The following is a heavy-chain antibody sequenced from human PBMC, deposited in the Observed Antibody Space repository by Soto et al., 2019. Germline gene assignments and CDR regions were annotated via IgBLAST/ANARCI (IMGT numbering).Heavy chain of an antibody. CDR2: IKSKTDGGTI. CDR1: GFTVSNAW. V-gene: IGHV3-15*01. D-gene: IGHD3-9*01. CDR3: TTDVLRYFDWLLRYGVDV. Sequence: GSLRLSCAASGFTVSNAWMSWVRQAPGKGLEWVGRIKSKTDGGTIDYAAPVKGRFTMSRDDSKNTLYLQMNSLKTEDTAVYYCTTDVLRYFDWLLRYGVDVWGQGTTVTVSS. J-gene: IGHJ6*02.